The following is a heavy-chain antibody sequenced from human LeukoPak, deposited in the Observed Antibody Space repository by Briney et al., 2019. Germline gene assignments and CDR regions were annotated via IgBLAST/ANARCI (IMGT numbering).Heavy chain of an antibody. J-gene: IGHJ4*02. CDR3: AKEGVYSGSSLYYFDF. V-gene: IGHV3-48*03. Sequence: PGGSLRLSCAISGFTFSGCELTWVRQAPGKGLEWISYISRSGNTIYYADSVKGRFTTSRDNAKNSLYLQMNSLRVEDTAVYYCAKEGVYSGSSLYYFDFWGQGTLVTVSS. D-gene: IGHD1-26*01. CDR1: GFTFSGCE. CDR2: ISRSGNTI.